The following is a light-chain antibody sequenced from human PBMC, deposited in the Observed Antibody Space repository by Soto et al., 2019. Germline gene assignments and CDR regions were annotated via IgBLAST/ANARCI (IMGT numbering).Light chain of an antibody. CDR2: GAS. CDR3: QQYNNWPAIT. V-gene: IGKV3D-15*01. Sequence: EIVMTQSPGTLSVSPGERATLSCRASQSIRSNLGWYQQKPGQAPRLLIYGASTRATGIPARFSGSGSGTEFTLTISSLQSEDFALYYFQQYNNWPAITFGQGTRLELK. CDR1: QSIRSN. J-gene: IGKJ5*01.